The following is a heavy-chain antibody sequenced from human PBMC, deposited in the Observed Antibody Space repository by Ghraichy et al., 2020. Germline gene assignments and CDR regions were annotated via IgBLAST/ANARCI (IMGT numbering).Heavy chain of an antibody. CDR2: VYWDNDK. Sequence: SGPTLVKPTETLTLTCNVSGFSVNTGGVGVARIRQPPGKALEWLAVVYWDNDKRYTPSLKTRLTVTKDASRNQVVLTMTDMDPVDTATYFCAHSHYDYIWGSFSPDNWFDPWGPGIPVTVSS. CDR1: GFSVNTGGVG. CDR3: AHSHYDYIWGSFSPDNWFDP. V-gene: IGHV2-5*02. D-gene: IGHD3-16*01. J-gene: IGHJ5*02.